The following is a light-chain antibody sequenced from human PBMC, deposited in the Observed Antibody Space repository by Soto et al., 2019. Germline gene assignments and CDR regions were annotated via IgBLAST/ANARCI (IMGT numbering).Light chain of an antibody. CDR2: GAS. J-gene: IGKJ5*01. CDR3: QQYENLPIT. CDR1: QSVSSY. Sequence: ENVLTQSPSALSLSPRERPTLSCRASQSVSSYLAWYQQKPGQAPRLLIYGASTRASGIPDRFSGSGSGTDFTFTISSLQAEDIATYYCQQYENLPITFGQGTRLAI. V-gene: IGKV3D-15*01.